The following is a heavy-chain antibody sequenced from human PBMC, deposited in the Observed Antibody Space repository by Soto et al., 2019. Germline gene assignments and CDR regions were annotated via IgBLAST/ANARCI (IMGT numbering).Heavy chain of an antibody. CDR2: ISSSSSTI. D-gene: IGHD2-15*01. Sequence: EVQLVESGGGLVQPGGSLRLSCAASGFTFSSYSMNWVRQAPGKGLEWVSYISSSSSTIYYADSVKGRFTISRDNAKNSLYRQMNSLRAEDTAVYYCARDGLKIGYCSGGSCIMDVWGKGTTVTVSS. CDR1: GFTFSSYS. CDR3: ARDGLKIGYCSGGSCIMDV. J-gene: IGHJ6*03. V-gene: IGHV3-48*01.